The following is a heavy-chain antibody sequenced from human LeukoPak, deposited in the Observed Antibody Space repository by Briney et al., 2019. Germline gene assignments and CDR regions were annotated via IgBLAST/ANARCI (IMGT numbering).Heavy chain of an antibody. CDR3: ARDKVQLWLSGAFDI. CDR1: GGTFSSYA. D-gene: IGHD5-18*01. V-gene: IGHV1-69*01. CDR2: IIPIFGTA. J-gene: IGHJ3*02. Sequence: ASVKVSCKASGGTFSSYAISWVRQAPRQGLEWMGGIIPIFGTANYAQKFQGRVTITADESTSTAYMELSSLRSEDTAVYYCARDKVQLWLSGAFDIWGQGTMVTVSS.